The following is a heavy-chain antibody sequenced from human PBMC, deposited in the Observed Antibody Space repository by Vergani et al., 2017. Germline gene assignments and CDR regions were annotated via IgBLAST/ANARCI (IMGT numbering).Heavy chain of an antibody. CDR2: ISYDGSNK. J-gene: IGHJ3*02. D-gene: IGHD3-22*01. Sequence: QVQLVESGGGVVQPGRSLRLSCAASGFTFSSYAMHWVRQAPGKGLEWVAVISYDGSNKYYADSVKGRFTISRDNSKNTLYLQMNSLRAEDTAVYYCASGADYYDSSGYYYRGGAFDIWGQGTMVTVSS. V-gene: IGHV3-30-3*01. CDR1: GFTFSSYA. CDR3: ASGADYYDSSGYYYRGGAFDI.